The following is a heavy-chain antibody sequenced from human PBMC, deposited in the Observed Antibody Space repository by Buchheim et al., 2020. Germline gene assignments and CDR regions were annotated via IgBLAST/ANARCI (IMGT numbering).Heavy chain of an antibody. CDR3: ARHLYYDILTGWVGWFDP. Sequence: QLQLQESGPGLVKPSETLSLTCTVSGGSISSSSYYWGWIRQPPGKGLEWIGSIYYSGSTYYNPSLKSRVPISVDTSKNQFSLKLSSVTAADTAVYYCARHLYYDILTGWVGWFDPWGQGTL. V-gene: IGHV4-39*01. J-gene: IGHJ5*02. CDR1: GGSISSSSYY. D-gene: IGHD3-9*01. CDR2: IYYSGST.